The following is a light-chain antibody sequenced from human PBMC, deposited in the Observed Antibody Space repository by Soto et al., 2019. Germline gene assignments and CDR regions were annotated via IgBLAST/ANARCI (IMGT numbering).Light chain of an antibody. CDR2: AAS. V-gene: IGKV1-9*01. CDR1: RGISRF. J-gene: IGKJ2*01. Sequence: DIQLNQSPSFLSASVGDRVTIACRASRGISRFLVWYQQKPGKAPKVLIYAASTLQSGVPSRFSGSGSGTEFTLTISSLQPEDYATYYCQQHNSFPRSFGQGTKLEIK. CDR3: QQHNSFPRS.